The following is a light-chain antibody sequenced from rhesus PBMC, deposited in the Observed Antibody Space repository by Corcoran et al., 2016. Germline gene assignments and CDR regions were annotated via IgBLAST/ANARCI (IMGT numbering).Light chain of an antibody. J-gene: IGKJ2*01. Sequence: EIVMTQSPATLAWSPGERATLSCRASQSVSSYLAWYQQKPGQAPRLLIYGASSRATGNPDRFSGSGSGTEFTLPNSSLEPVDVGVYFCLQSSNWPLYSFGQGTKVEIK. CDR2: GAS. CDR1: QSVSSY. V-gene: IGKV3-24*04. CDR3: LQSSNWPLYS.